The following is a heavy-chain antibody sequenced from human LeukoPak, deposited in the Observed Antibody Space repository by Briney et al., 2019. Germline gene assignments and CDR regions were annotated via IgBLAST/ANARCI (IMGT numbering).Heavy chain of an antibody. CDR2: ISGSADST. CDR1: GFTFSIYV. CDR3: AKTIGAYYYYYMDV. Sequence: GGSLRLSCAASGFTFSIYVMTWVRQAPGKGLEWVSAISGSADSTYYAGSVRGRFTISRDNSKNTLYLQMNSLRAEDTAVYYCAKTIGAYYYYYMDVWGKGTTVTVSS. J-gene: IGHJ6*03. D-gene: IGHD5-12*01. V-gene: IGHV3-23*01.